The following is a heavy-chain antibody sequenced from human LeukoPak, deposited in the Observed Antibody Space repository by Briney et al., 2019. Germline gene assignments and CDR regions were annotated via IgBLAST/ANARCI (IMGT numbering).Heavy chain of an antibody. D-gene: IGHD2-15*01. J-gene: IGHJ3*02. Sequence: GGSLRLSCAASGFTFSSDWMSWVRQAPGKGLERVANIKQDGSEKYYVDSVKGRFTISRDNAKNSLYLQMNSLRAEDTAVYYCASSSGGSWNDAFDIWGQGTMVTVSS. CDR2: IKQDGSEK. CDR3: ASSSGGSWNDAFDI. CDR1: GFTFSSDW. V-gene: IGHV3-7*01.